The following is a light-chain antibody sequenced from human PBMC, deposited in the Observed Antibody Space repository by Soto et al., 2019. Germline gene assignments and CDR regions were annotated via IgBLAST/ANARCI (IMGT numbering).Light chain of an antibody. CDR2: DAS. V-gene: IGKV1-5*01. CDR3: QQYNGYSRT. Sequence: DIPMTQSPSTLSASVGDRVTITCRASQSISSWLAWYQQKPGKAPKLLIYDASSLESGVPSRFSGSGSGTDFTLTISSLQPDDFATYYCQQYNGYSRTFGQGTKVEIK. J-gene: IGKJ1*01. CDR1: QSISSW.